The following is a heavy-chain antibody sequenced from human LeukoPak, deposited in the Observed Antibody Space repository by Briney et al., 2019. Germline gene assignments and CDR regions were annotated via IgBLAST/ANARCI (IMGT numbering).Heavy chain of an antibody. J-gene: IGHJ4*02. CDR3: ARGSSSWYTPTYYFDY. CDR1: GFTFSSYW. D-gene: IGHD6-13*01. Sequence: GGSLRLSCAASGFTFSSYWTHWVRQAPGKGLEWVANIKQDGSEKYYVDSVKGRFTTSRDNAKNSLYLQMNSLRAEDTAVYYCARGSSSWYTPTYYFDYWGQGTLVTVSS. CDR2: IKQDGSEK. V-gene: IGHV3-7*01.